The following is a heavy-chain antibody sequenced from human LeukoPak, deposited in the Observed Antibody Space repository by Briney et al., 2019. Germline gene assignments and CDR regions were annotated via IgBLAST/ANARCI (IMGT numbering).Heavy chain of an antibody. Sequence: PSETLSLTCTVSGGSISSGGYYWSWIRQHPGKGLEWIGYIYYSGSTYYNPSLKSRVTISVDTSKNQFSLKLSSVTAADTAVYYCARAPYYYDSSGYYRWWYFDLWGRGTLVTVSS. CDR2: IYYSGST. J-gene: IGHJ2*01. CDR3: ARAPYYYDSSGYYRWWYFDL. CDR1: GGSISSGGYY. D-gene: IGHD3-22*01. V-gene: IGHV4-30-4*08.